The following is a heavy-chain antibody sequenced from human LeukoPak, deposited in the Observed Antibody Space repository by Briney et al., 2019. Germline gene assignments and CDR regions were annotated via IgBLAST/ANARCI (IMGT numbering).Heavy chain of an antibody. J-gene: IGHJ6*02. CDR2: IIPIFGTA. D-gene: IGHD1-26*01. CDR3: ARDGGSFSYNMDV. CDR1: GGTFSSYA. Sequence: SVKVSCKASGGTFSSYAISWVRQAPGQGLEWMGGIIPIFGTANYAQKFQGRVTMTSDTSTSTVYMELSSLRSEDTAVYFCARDGGSFSYNMDVWGQGTTVTVSS. V-gene: IGHV1-69*05.